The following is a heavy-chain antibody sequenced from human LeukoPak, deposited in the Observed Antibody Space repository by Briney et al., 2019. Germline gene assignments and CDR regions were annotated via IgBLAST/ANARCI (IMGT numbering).Heavy chain of an antibody. J-gene: IGHJ4*02. CDR3: ARGARRDCSSTSCHFDY. D-gene: IGHD2-2*01. CDR2: ISSSSSYT. V-gene: IGHV3-11*03. CDR1: GFTFSDYY. Sequence: PGGSVRLSRAASGFTFSDYYMSWIPQAPGKGLVGCLYISSSSSYTNYADSVKGRSTISSDNAKNSRNLQMNSLRAEDTAVYYCARGARRDCSSTSCHFDYWGQGTLVTVSS.